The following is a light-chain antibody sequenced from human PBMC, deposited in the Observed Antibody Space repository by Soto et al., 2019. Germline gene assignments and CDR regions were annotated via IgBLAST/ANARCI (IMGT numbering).Light chain of an antibody. J-gene: IGKJ3*01. CDR2: AAS. V-gene: IGKV1-27*01. Sequence: DIPMTQSPTSLSASVGDRVTITCRASQGIRNYLAWYQQIPGKAPKLLIYAASTLQSGVPSRFSGSGSGTDFTLTINGLQPEDVATYSCQKYSSVPVFGPGTKVEIK. CDR1: QGIRNY. CDR3: QKYSSVPV.